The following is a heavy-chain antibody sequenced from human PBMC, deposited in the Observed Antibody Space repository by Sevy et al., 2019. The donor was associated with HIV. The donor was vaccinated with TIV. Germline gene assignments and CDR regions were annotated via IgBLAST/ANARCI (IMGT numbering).Heavy chain of an antibody. J-gene: IGHJ4*02. V-gene: IGHV3-30*04. Sequence: GGSLRLSCAASGSTFSDYDMHWVRQAPGKGLEWVAVMSHDGNYKNHADSVKVRFTISRDNFKNTLYLQMNSLRVEDTAVYFCARLFSCGGDCYYLYYWGQGAPVTVSS. CDR2: MSHDGNYK. CDR3: ARLFSCGGDCYYLYY. CDR1: GSTFSDYD. D-gene: IGHD2-21*02.